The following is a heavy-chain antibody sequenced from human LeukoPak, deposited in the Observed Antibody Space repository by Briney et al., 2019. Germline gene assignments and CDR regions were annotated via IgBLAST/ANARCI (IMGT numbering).Heavy chain of an antibody. V-gene: IGHV4-59*01. CDR2: VYYSGST. Sequence: SETLSLTCTVPGGSISSYSWSWIRQPPGKGLEWIGYVYYSGSTNYNPSLTSRVTISVDTSKNQFSLKLSSVTAADTAVYYCARRSWGYFDYWGQGTLVTVSS. D-gene: IGHD7-27*01. CDR1: GGSISSYS. CDR3: ARRSWGYFDY. J-gene: IGHJ4*02.